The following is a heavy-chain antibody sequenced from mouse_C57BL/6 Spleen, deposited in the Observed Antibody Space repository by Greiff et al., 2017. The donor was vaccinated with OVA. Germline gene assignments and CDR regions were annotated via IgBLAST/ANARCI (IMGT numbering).Heavy chain of an antibody. CDR1: GFTFSDYG. Sequence: EVMLVESGGGLVKPGGSLKLSCAASGFTFSDYGMHWVRQAPEKGLEWVAYISSGSSTIYYADTVKGRFTISRDNAKNTLCLQMTSLRSEDTAMYYCARNYYGSSGFAYWGQGTLVTVSA. CDR2: ISSGSSTI. D-gene: IGHD1-1*01. J-gene: IGHJ3*01. V-gene: IGHV5-17*01. CDR3: ARNYYGSSGFAY.